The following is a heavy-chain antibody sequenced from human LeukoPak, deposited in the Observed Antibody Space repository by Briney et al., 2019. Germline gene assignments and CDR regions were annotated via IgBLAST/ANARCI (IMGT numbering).Heavy chain of an antibody. CDR1: GFTVSSNY. CDR3: ARGFAPHDY. J-gene: IGHJ4*02. Sequence: GGSLRLSCAASGFTVSSNYMSWVRQAPGKGLEWISYISTSGNPIFYADSVKGRFTISRDNAKNSLYLQMNSLRAEDTAVYYCARGFAPHDYWGQGTLVTVSS. V-gene: IGHV3-11*04. CDR2: ISTSGNPI.